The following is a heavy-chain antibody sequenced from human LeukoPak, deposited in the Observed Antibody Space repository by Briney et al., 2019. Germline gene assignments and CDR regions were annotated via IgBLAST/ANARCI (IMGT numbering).Heavy chain of an antibody. D-gene: IGHD4-23*01. J-gene: IGHJ4*02. CDR1: GYTFTGYY. CDR2: INPRGGST. CDR3: ARKFGGNGYYFDY. Sequence: ASVEVSCKASGYTFTGYYMHWVRQAPGQGLEWMGTINPRGGSTRHAQKFQGRVTMTRDTSTSTLYMELSSLTSEDTAVYYCARKFGGNGYYFDYWGQGTLVTVSS. V-gene: IGHV1-46*01.